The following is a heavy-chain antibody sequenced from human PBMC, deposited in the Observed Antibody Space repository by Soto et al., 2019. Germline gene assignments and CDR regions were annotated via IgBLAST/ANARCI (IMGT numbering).Heavy chain of an antibody. CDR1: GGSISSSSYY. CDR2: IYYSGST. CDR3: ARHGMDYYDSSGYYYSPYYFDC. J-gene: IGHJ4*02. Sequence: QLQLQESGPGLVKPSETLSLTCTVSGGSISSSSYYWGWIRQPPGKGLEWIGSIYYSGSTYYNPSLKSRVTISVDTSKNQFSLKLSSVTAADTAVDYCARHGMDYYDSSGYYYSPYYFDCWGQGTLVTVSS. D-gene: IGHD3-22*01. V-gene: IGHV4-39*01.